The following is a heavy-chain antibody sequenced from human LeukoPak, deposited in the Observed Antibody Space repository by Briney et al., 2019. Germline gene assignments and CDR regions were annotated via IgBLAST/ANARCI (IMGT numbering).Heavy chain of an antibody. Sequence: GGSLRLSCVASGFIFRDYSMDWVRQAPGKGLEWVSSISSSSAYIFYSDSVKGRFTISRDNAQSSLYLQMNSLRAEDTAVYYCARQAVARPFDLWGQGTMVAVS. J-gene: IGHJ3*01. CDR3: ARQAVARPFDL. CDR1: GFIFRDYS. V-gene: IGHV3-21*06. CDR2: ISSSSAYI.